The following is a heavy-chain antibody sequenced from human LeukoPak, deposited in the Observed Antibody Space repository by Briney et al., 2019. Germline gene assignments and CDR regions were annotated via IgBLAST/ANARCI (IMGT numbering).Heavy chain of an antibody. D-gene: IGHD2-15*01. J-gene: IGHJ4*02. CDR2: ISWDGGVT. CDR1: GFTFDDYT. Sequence: GGSLRLSCAVSGFTFDDYTMHWVRQAPGKGLEWVSLISWDGGVTYYADSVKGRFTISRDNSKNSLYPQMNSLRTEDTALYYCAKDLTFSGGTLGNWGQGTLITVSS. V-gene: IGHV3-43*01. CDR3: AKDLTFSGGTLGN.